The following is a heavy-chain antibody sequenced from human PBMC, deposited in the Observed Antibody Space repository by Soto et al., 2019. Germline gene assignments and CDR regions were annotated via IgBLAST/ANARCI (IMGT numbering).Heavy chain of an antibody. D-gene: IGHD4-17*01. Sequence: QLVESGGGVVPPGASLRLSCAASGFTFSTFGMHWVRQTPGTGLEWVAVISYAGNNKVYADSVKGRFTISRDNFKNTVDLVMNNLKVDDTAVYYCAKDLQAYGDYDYYCYGLDVWGQGATVSVSS. CDR3: AKDLQAYGDYDYYCYGLDV. CDR1: GFTFSTFG. J-gene: IGHJ6*02. CDR2: ISYAGNNK. V-gene: IGHV3-30*18.